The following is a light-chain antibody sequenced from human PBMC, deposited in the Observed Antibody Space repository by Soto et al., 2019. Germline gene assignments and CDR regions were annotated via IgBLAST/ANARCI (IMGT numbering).Light chain of an antibody. Sequence: EIVLAQSPGTLSLSPGERATLSCRASQSVTNSFLAWYQQKPGQAPRLLIYGASRRATGIPDRFTGSGSGTDFTLTISSLQHEDFATYYCQQAYSIPPAFGQGTKVEIK. CDR3: QQAYSIPPA. V-gene: IGKV3-20*01. CDR1: QSVTNSF. CDR2: GAS. J-gene: IGKJ1*01.